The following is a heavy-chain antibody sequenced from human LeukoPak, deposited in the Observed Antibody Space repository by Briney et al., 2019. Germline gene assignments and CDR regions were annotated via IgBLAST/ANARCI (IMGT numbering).Heavy chain of an antibody. J-gene: IGHJ4*02. CDR3: ARDRSGYSGYDFFDY. D-gene: IGHD5-12*01. CDR1: GFTFGTYW. V-gene: IGHV3-74*01. Sequence: GGSLRLSCGASGFTFGTYWMHWVRHAPGKGLVWVSGINSDGGTTTYADSVKGRFTISRDNAKNTLYLQMNSLRAEDTAVYYCARDRSGYSGYDFFDYWGQGALVTVSS. CDR2: INSDGGTT.